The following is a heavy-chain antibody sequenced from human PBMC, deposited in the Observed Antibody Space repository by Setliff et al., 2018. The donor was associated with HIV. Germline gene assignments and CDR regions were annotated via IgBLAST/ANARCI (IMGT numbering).Heavy chain of an antibody. D-gene: IGHD6-19*01. CDR1: GFSLSTSGVG. V-gene: IGHV2-5*02. CDR2: IYWDDDK. J-gene: IGHJ4*02. CDR3: AHNHLAVAGSHYFDY. Sequence: VSGPTLVNPTQTLTLTCTFSGFSLSTSGVGVGWIRQPPGKALEWLALIYWDDDKRYSPSLKSRLTITKDTSKNQVVLTMTNMDPVDTATYFCAHNHLAVAGSHYFDYWGQGTLVTVSS.